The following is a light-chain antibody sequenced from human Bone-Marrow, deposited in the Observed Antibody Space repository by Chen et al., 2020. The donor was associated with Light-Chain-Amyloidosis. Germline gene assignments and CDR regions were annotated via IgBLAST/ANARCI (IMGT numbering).Light chain of an antibody. J-gene: IGLJ3*02. Sequence: QSVLPQPPSVSAAPGQKVTLSCSGSSSNIGNNYVSWYQQLPGTAPKLLIYDNNKRPSGIPDRFSGSKSGTSATLGITGLQTGDEAEYYCGTWDSSLSAVFGGGTKLTVL. CDR3: GTWDSSLSAV. V-gene: IGLV1-51*01. CDR2: DNN. CDR1: SSNIGNNY.